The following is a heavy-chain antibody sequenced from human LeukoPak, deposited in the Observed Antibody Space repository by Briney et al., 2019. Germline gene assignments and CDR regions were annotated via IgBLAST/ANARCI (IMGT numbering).Heavy chain of an antibody. D-gene: IGHD2-2*01. J-gene: IGHJ4*02. Sequence: PSETLSLTCTVSGGSISSSSYYWGWIRQPPGKGLEWIGSIYYSGSTYYNPSLKSRVTISVDTSKNQFSLKLSSVTAADTAVYYCARHGSIVVVPAATYYFDYWGQGTLVTVSS. CDR2: IYYSGST. V-gene: IGHV4-39*01. CDR3: ARHGSIVVVPAATYYFDY. CDR1: GGSISSSSYY.